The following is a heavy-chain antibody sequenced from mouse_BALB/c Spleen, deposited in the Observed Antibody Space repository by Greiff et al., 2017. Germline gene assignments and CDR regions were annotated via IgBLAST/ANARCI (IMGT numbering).Heavy chain of an antibody. CDR3: ARSGEDGNYVDDYYALDY. Sequence: VKLVESGAELVKPGASVKLSCTATGYTFSSYWMAWVKQRPGNGLEWIGEILPGSGSTYYTEKFKGQVTFTADTSSNTTYMQLSSLTSEDSAVYDTARSGEDGNYVDDYYALDYWGQGTSVTVSS. D-gene: IGHD2-1*01. J-gene: IGHJ4*01. CDR2: ILPGSGST. CDR1: GYTFSSYW. V-gene: IGHV1-9*01.